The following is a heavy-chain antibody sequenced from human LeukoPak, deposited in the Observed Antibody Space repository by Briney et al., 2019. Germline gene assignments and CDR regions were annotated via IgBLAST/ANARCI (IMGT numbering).Heavy chain of an antibody. CDR1: GGSISSGDHY. CDR3: ARVSSVTTLYYGMDV. J-gene: IGHJ6*02. Sequence: SETLSLTCTVSGGSISSGDHYWSWIRQPPGKGLEWIGYIYYSGSTYYNPSLNSRVTISLDTSKNQFSLKLSSVTAADTAVYYCARVSSVTTLYYGMDVWGQGTTVTVSS. D-gene: IGHD4-17*01. CDR2: IYYSGST. V-gene: IGHV4-30-4*01.